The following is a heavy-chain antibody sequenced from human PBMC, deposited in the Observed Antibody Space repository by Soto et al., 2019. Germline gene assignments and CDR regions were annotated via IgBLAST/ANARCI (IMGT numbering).Heavy chain of an antibody. CDR1: GFSFISYA. D-gene: IGHD3-3*01. CDR2: ISDSGGRT. V-gene: IGHV3-23*01. Sequence: DVQLLESGGGLVQPGKSLRLSCAASGFSFISYAMSWVRQVPGKRLEWVSSISDSGGRTFYAESVEGRFTISRDDSTSTLFLQMTSLRAEDTAIYYCTKGGVRFLEGLGDVGGQGTTVTVSS. J-gene: IGHJ6*02. CDR3: TKGGVRFLEGLGDV.